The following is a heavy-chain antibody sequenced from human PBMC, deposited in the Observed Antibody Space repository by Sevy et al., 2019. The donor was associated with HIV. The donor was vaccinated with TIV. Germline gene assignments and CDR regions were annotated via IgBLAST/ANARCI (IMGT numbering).Heavy chain of an antibody. D-gene: IGHD6-13*01. J-gene: IGHJ4*02. CDR3: ARDLRNERQLVHIRPLDY. CDR1: GFTFSSYS. CDR2: ISSSSSYI. V-gene: IGHV3-21*01. Sequence: GGSPRLSCAASGFTFSSYSMNWVRQAPGKGLEWVSSISSSSSYIYYADSVKGRFTISRDNAKNSLYLQMNSLRAEDTAVYYCARDLRNERQLVHIRPLDYWGQGTLVTVSS.